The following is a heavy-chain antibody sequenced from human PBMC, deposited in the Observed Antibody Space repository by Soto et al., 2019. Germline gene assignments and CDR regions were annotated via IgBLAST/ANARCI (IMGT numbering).Heavy chain of an antibody. Sequence: TLSLTCTVSGGSISSGGYYWSWIRQHPGKGLEWIGYIYYSGSSYYNPSLKSRVTISVDTSKNQFSLKLSSVTAADTAVYYCARALYTIFGVVSNFDYWGQGTLVTVSS. V-gene: IGHV4-31*03. J-gene: IGHJ4*02. CDR3: ARALYTIFGVVSNFDY. CDR1: GGSISSGGYY. CDR2: IYYSGSS. D-gene: IGHD3-3*01.